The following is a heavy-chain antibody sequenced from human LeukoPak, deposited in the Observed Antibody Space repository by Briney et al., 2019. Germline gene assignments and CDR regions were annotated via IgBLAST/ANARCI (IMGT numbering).Heavy chain of an antibody. CDR2: IYPGDSDT. Sequence: SGASPQISCQGSGSSFTSYWIGWVRQLPGKGLEWMGIIYPGDSDTRYSPSFQGQVTISADKSISTACLQWSSLKASDTAMYYCARHRYCSGGSCYPDAFDIWGQGTMVTVSS. CDR3: ARHRYCSGGSCYPDAFDI. CDR1: GSSFTSYW. D-gene: IGHD2-15*01. V-gene: IGHV5-51*01. J-gene: IGHJ3*02.